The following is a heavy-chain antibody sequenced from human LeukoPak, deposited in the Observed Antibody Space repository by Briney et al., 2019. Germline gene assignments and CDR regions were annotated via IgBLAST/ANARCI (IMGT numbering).Heavy chain of an antibody. V-gene: IGHV3-30*02. J-gene: IGHJ4*02. CDR3: AKSPIEGWLAPEGYFDY. CDR2: IRYDGSNK. CDR1: GFTFSSYG. Sequence: GGSLRLSCAASGFTFSSYGMHWARQAPGKGLEWVAFIRYDGSNKYYADSVKGRLTISRDNSKNTLYLQMNSLRAEDTAVYYCAKSPIEGWLAPEGYFDYWGQGTLVTVSS. D-gene: IGHD6-19*01.